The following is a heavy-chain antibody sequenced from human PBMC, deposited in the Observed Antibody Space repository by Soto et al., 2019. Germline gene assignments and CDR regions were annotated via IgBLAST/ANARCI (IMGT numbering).Heavy chain of an antibody. J-gene: IGHJ4*02. V-gene: IGHV1-2*02. D-gene: IGHD3-22*01. CDR3: ARSSSYNFDSSGYYDY. CDR1: GYTFTGHY. Sequence: ASVKVSCKASGYTFTGHYMHWVRQAPGQGLEWMGWINPNSGGANYAQSFQGRVTLTRDASINTAYMELTRLTSGDAAVYSRARSSSYNFDSSGYYDYWGQGTLVTVSS. CDR2: INPNSGGA.